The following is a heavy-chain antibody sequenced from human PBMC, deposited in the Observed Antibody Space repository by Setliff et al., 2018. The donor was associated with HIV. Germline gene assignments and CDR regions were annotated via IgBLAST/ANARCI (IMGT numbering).Heavy chain of an antibody. J-gene: IGHJ4*02. Sequence: PSETLSLTCTVSYGSISGHYWTWIRQPPGKGLEWIGYIHHSGGTQYNPSLMSRLTMSVDSSKNQFSLSLSSVTAADTAVYYCARLPDINSWPFDYWARGTLGTVS. CDR3: ARLPDINSWPFDY. D-gene: IGHD6-13*01. CDR1: YGSISGHY. CDR2: IHHSGGT. V-gene: IGHV4-59*11.